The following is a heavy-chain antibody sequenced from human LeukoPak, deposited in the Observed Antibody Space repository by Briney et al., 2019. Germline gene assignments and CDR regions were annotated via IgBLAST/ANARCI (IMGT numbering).Heavy chain of an antibody. CDR1: GFRFSTSG. CDR2: IRFDGSDE. CDR3: AKEVTYCSSSSCNDAFDV. J-gene: IGHJ3*01. Sequence: PGGSLRLSCAASGFRFSTSGMHWVRQAPGKGLEWVSFIRFDGSDEDHGDSVKGRFTISRDNSKNTMYLQMNGLRAEDTAVYYCAKEVTYCSSSSCNDAFDVWGRGTMVIVSS. V-gene: IGHV3-30*02. D-gene: IGHD2-2*01.